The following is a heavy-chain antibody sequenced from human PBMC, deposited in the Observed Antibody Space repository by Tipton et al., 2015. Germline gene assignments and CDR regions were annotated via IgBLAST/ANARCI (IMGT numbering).Heavy chain of an antibody. V-gene: IGHV4-59*01. CDR1: SDSINKYY. CDR3: ARDLEHGMDV. J-gene: IGHJ6*02. CDR2: IQYSGGT. Sequence: TLSLTCTVSSDSINKYYWSWIRQPPGKELQWIGYIQYSGGTNYNPSLKSRVTISVDTSKTQFSLKMSSVTAADTAVYFCARDLEHGMDVWGQGTTVTVS.